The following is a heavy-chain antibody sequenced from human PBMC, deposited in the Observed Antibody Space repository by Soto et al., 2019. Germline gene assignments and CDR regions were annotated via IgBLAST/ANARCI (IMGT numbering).Heavy chain of an antibody. J-gene: IGHJ4*02. CDR1: GYTFPKYD. CDR2: ISPNSGRP. D-gene: IGHD3-3*01. Sequence: ASVKVSCKASGYTFPKYDISWVRQAPGQGLEWLGLISPNSGRPSYAQKFEGRVTMTTDTSTTTAYLELRSLRSDDTAVYYCVRQYYDFWTDYSDFDYWGQGTLVTVSS. V-gene: IGHV1-18*04. CDR3: VRQYYDFWTDYSDFDY.